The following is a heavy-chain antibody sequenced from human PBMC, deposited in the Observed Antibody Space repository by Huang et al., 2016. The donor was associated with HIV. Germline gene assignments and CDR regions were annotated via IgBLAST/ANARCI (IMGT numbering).Heavy chain of an antibody. D-gene: IGHD5-12*01. CDR1: GGSISSYY. V-gene: IGHV4-59*01. Sequence: QVQLQESGPGLVKPSETLSLTCTVSGGSISSYYWSWIRQPPWKGLECIVYIYYSGSTNYNPSRKSRVTISVDTSKNQFSLKLRSVTAADTAVYYCARGPSPWLQEAFDIWGQGTMVTVSS. CDR3: ARGPSPWLQEAFDI. CDR2: IYYSGST. J-gene: IGHJ3*02.